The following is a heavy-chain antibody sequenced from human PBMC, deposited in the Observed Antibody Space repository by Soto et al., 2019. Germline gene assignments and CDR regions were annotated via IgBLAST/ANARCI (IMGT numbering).Heavy chain of an antibody. V-gene: IGHV3-23*01. Sequence: GGSLRLSCAASGFTFSSYAMSWVRQAPGKGLEWVSAISGSGGSTYYADSVKGRFTISRDNSKNTLYLQMNSLRAEDTAVYYCAKGITWILRPQSSYYYYYGMDVWGQGTTVTVSS. D-gene: IGHD5-12*01. CDR3: AKGITWILRPQSSYYYYYGMDV. J-gene: IGHJ6*02. CDR1: GFTFSSYA. CDR2: ISGSGGST.